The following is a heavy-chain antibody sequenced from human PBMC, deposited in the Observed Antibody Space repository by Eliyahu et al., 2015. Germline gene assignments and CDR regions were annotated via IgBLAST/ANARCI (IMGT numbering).Heavy chain of an antibody. D-gene: IGHD6-6*01. CDR3: AREEYSYPPDGIDS. V-gene: IGHV1-69*08. CDR1: GGTLSRSI. CDR2: IVPPLGTA. Sequence: QVHLVQSGAEVKKPGSSVKVSCKASGGTLSRSIISWVRQSPGQGLEWMGRIVPPLGTANPARKFHDRVTLTADKSTNTAYMEMTRLTSEDTAVYYCAREEYSYPPDGIDSWGQGTLVAVST. J-gene: IGHJ4*02.